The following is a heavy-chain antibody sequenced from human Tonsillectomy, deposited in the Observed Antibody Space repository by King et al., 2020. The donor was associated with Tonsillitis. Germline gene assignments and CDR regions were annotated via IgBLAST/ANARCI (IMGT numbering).Heavy chain of an antibody. Sequence: VQLVESGAEVKKPGESLKISCKGSGYSFTSYWIGWVRQMPGKGLEWMGIIYPGDSDTRYSPSFQGQVTISADKSISTAYLQWSSLKASDTAMYYCARQRDIVVVVAATPRGYYYGMDVWGQGTTVTVSS. CDR1: GYSFTSYW. CDR2: IYPGDSDT. J-gene: IGHJ6*02. CDR3: ARQRDIVVVVAATPRGYYYGMDV. V-gene: IGHV5-51*01. D-gene: IGHD2-15*01.